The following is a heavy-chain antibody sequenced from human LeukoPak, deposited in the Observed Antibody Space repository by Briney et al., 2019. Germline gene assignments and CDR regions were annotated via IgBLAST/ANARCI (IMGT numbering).Heavy chain of an antibody. CDR2: ISSSGSTI. Sequence: PGGSLRLSCAASGFTFSDYYMSWIRQAPGKGLEWVSYISSSGSTIYYADSVKGRFTISRDNAKNSLYLQMNSLRAEDTAVYYCARDLKYGDYVVNFDYWGQGTLVTVSS. CDR3: ARDLKYGDYVVNFDY. CDR1: GFTFSDYY. J-gene: IGHJ4*02. V-gene: IGHV3-11*01. D-gene: IGHD4-17*01.